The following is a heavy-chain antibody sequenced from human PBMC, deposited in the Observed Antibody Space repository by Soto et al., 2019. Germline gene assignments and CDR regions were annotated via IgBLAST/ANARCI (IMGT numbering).Heavy chain of an antibody. Sequence: GSLRLSCVASGXTLSGDRVNWVRQAQAKGLEWVSYISSGSKTIEYADSVKGRFTFSRDNAKNSQFLQMNSLIDDDTAVYYCVREDILGARRFGYWGQGTLVTVSS. CDR2: ISSGSKTI. CDR3: VREDILGARRFGY. D-gene: IGHD1-26*01. CDR1: GXTLSGDR. J-gene: IGHJ4*02. V-gene: IGHV3-48*02.